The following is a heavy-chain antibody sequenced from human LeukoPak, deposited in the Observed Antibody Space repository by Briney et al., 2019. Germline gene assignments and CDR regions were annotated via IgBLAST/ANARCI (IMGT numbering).Heavy chain of an antibody. CDR2: INHSGST. Sequence: PSETLSLTCAVYGGSFSGYYWSWIRQPPGKGLDWIGEINHSGSTNYNPSLKSRVPISVDTSKNQFSLNLSSETTADTAVYYCARTPAAAGTPTHDYWGQGTLVTVSS. CDR1: GGSFSGYY. J-gene: IGHJ4*02. D-gene: IGHD6-13*01. CDR3: ARTPAAAGTPTHDY. V-gene: IGHV4-34*01.